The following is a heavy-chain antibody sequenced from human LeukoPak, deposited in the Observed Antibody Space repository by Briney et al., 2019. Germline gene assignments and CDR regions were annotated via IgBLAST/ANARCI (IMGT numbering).Heavy chain of an antibody. CDR3: ARGSGDY. CDR2: ISRSDNTV. Sequence: GGSLILSCAASGFTFSDYTMNWVRQAPGKGLEWLSYISRSDNTVYYADSVKGRFTISRDNAKNSLYLQMTSLRAEDTAVYYCARGSGDYSGQGTLVTVSS. J-gene: IGHJ4*02. V-gene: IGHV3-48*04. CDR1: GFTFSDYT.